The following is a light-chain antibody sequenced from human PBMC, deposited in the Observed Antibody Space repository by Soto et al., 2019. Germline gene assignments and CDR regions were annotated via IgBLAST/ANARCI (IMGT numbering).Light chain of an antibody. J-gene: IGKJ4*01. V-gene: IGKV3-15*01. CDR2: GAS. CDR1: QSVSSN. Sequence: EIVMTQSPATLSVSPGGRATLSCRASQSVSSNLAWYQQKPGQGPRLLIYGASTRATGIPARFSGSGSGTEFTLTISSLQSEDFAVYYCQQYNNWPLTFGGGTKVDIK. CDR3: QQYNNWPLT.